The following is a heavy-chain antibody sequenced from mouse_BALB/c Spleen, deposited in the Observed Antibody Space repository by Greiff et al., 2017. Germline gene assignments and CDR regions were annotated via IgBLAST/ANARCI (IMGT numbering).Heavy chain of an antibody. D-gene: IGHD3-1*01. CDR1: GYTFSSYW. CDR3: ARELGPFAY. Sequence: QVQLQQSGAELMKPGASVKISCKATGYTFSSYWLGWVKQRPGHGLEWIGELLPGSGSTNYNEKFKGKATFTADTSSNTAYMQLSSLTSEDSAVYYCARELGPFAYWGQGTLVTVSA. J-gene: IGHJ3*01. V-gene: IGHV1-9*01. CDR2: LLPGSGST.